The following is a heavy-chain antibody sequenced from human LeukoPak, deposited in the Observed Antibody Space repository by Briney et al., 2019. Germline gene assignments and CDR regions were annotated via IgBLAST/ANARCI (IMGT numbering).Heavy chain of an antibody. D-gene: IGHD6-13*01. Sequence: GGSLRLSCSASGFTFSTYWMSWVRQAPGKGLEWVANMRRDGNEIYYLDSVRGRFTISRDNAKNSLYLQMNSLRAEDTAIYYCARSIPYGTTWYGRSDYWGQGTLVTVSS. CDR3: ARSIPYGTTWYGRSDY. CDR2: MRRDGNEI. CDR1: GFTFSTYW. J-gene: IGHJ4*02. V-gene: IGHV3-7*03.